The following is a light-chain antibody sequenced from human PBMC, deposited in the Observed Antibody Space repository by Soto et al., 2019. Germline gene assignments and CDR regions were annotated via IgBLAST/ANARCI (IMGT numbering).Light chain of an antibody. CDR2: EAF. J-gene: IGKJ1*01. Sequence: DIQMTQSPSTLSASVGDRVTITCRASQSISGSLAWYQQKPGKAPKLLIYEAFNLKSGVPSRFSGSGSGTEYTLTISSLQPDDSASYYCQQYNGYRTFGQGTRVEIK. CDR3: QQYNGYRT. CDR1: QSISGS. V-gene: IGKV1-5*03.